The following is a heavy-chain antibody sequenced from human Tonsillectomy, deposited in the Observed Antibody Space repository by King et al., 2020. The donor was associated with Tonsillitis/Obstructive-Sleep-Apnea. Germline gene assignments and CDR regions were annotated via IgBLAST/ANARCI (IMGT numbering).Heavy chain of an antibody. CDR2: ISGSGGST. J-gene: IGHJ5*02. V-gene: IGHV3-23*04. CDR3: PKGDSSGWYPYNWFDP. D-gene: IGHD6-19*01. Sequence: VQLVESGGGLVQPGGSLRLSCAASGFTFSSYAMSWVRQAPGKGLEWVSAISGSGGSTYYADSVKGRFTISRENSKNKLYMQMTSLRAEDPAVYYCPKGDSSGWYPYNWFDPWGQGTLVTVSS. CDR1: GFTFSSYA.